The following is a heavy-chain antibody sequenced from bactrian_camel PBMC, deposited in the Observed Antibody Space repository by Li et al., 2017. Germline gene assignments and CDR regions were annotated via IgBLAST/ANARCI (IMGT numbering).Heavy chain of an antibody. V-gene: IGHV3S60*01. J-gene: IGHJ4*01. Sequence: HVQLVESGGGLVQPGGSLRLSCEASRYTRNCMGWFRQVPGEVREAVAHIDSRGNTGYGEFVKGRFTISQDSNKNILYLQMNNLTPEDTAMYYCATDTYDRFKGLDGHDIWNPEIYAYWGQGTQVTVS. CDR2: IDSRGNT. CDR1: RYTRNC. CDR3: ATDTYDRFKGLDGHDIWNPEIYAY. D-gene: IGHD1*01.